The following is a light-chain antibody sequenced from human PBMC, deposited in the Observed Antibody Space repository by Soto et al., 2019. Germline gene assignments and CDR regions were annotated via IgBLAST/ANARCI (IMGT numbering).Light chain of an antibody. Sequence: QSALTQPASVSGSPGQSITISCTGTSSDVGNYNLVSWYQQHPGKAPKLMIYEGSKRPSGVSNRFSGSKSGNTASLTISGLQAEDEADYYCCSFAGSSTYVVFGGGTKRPS. CDR2: EGS. CDR3: CSFAGSSTYVV. V-gene: IGLV2-23*01. J-gene: IGLJ2*01. CDR1: SSDVGNYNL.